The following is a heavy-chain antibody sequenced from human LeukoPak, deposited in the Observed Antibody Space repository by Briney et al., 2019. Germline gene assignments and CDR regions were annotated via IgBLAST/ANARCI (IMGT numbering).Heavy chain of an antibody. D-gene: IGHD3-10*01. CDR1: GGSISSYY. CDR3: ASDTDPYGSGSYNY. CDR2: IYTSGST. J-gene: IGHJ4*02. V-gene: IGHV4-4*07. Sequence: PSETLSLTCTVSGGSISSYYWSWIRQPAGKGLEWIGRIYTSGSTNSNPSLKSRVTMSVDTSKNQFSLKLTSVTAADTAVYYCASDTDPYGSGSYNYWGQGTLVTVSS.